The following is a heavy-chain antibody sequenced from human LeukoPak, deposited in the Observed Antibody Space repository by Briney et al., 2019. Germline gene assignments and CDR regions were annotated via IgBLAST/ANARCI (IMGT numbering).Heavy chain of an antibody. CDR2: ISSSGRKT. J-gene: IGHJ6*02. CDR1: RLTFNSYV. D-gene: IGHD3-10*01. CDR3: ARVSGNIQIRPQPFGDGMDV. V-gene: IGHV3-23*01. Sequence: GGSLRLSCAASRLTFNSYVMAWVRQAPKKGLECVAAISSSGRKTYYADSVKGRFTISREDSKNTLYLQMNILRAEDTAIYYCARVSGNIQIRPQPFGDGMDVWGQGTTVTVSS.